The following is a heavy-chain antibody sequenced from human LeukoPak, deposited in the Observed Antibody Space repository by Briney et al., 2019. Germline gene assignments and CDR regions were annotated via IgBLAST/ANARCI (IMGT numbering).Heavy chain of an antibody. D-gene: IGHD3-10*01. CDR3: ARDVVLGSGSCAS. J-gene: IGHJ4*02. V-gene: IGHV3-9*01. CDR1: GFTFDDYA. CDR2: ISWNSGSI. Sequence: GGSLRLSCAASGFTFDDYAMHWVRQAPGKGLEWVSGISWNSGSIGYADSVKGRFTVSRDNAKNTLFLQMNSLRAEDTAVYFCARDVVLGSGSCASWGQGTLVTVSS.